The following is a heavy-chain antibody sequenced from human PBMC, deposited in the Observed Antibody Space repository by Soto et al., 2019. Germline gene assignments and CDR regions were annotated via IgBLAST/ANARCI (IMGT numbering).Heavy chain of an antibody. D-gene: IGHD4-4*01. CDR1: GGSISSYY. J-gene: IGHJ6*04. V-gene: IGHV4-59*01. CDR3: GREDNYIALDV. Sequence: PSETLSLTCTVSGGSISSYYWSWIRQPPGKGLEWIGYIYYSGSTNYNPSLKSRVTISVDTSKNQFSLKLSSVTAADTAVYYCGREDNYIALDVWGKGTTVTVSS. CDR2: IYYSGST.